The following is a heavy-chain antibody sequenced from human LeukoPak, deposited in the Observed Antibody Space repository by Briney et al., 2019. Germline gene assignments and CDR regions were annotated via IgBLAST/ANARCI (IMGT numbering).Heavy chain of an antibody. CDR1: GFTFSSYS. CDR3: ARDSFWAFDY. Sequence: GGSLRLSCAASGFTFSSYSMNWVRQAPGKGLEWVSYISDRSGTIYYADSVKGRFTISGDNAKNSLYLQMNSLRDEDTAVYCCARDSFWAFDYWGQGTLVTVSA. J-gene: IGHJ4*02. CDR2: ISDRSGTI. D-gene: IGHD3-16*01. V-gene: IGHV3-48*02.